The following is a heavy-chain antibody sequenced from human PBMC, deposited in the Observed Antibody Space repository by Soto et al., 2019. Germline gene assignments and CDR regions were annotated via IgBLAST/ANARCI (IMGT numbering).Heavy chain of an antibody. CDR1: GGTFSSYA. D-gene: IGHD2-2*01. Sequence: QVQLVQSGAEVKKPGSSVKVSCKASGGTFSSYAISWVRQAPGQGLEWMGGIIPISETTNYAQKFQGRVTITADESKSTAXXXXXXXXXXXXXXXXXXXXXXXXTSLEIYYYYYYGMDVWGQGTTVTVSS. J-gene: IGHJ6*02. V-gene: IGHV1-69*01. CDR3: XXXXXXXTSLEIYYYYYYGMDV. CDR2: IIPISETT.